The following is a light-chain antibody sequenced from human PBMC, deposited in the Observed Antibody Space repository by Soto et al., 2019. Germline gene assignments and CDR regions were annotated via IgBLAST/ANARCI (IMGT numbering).Light chain of an antibody. V-gene: IGKV3-20*01. CDR1: QSVSSSY. CDR3: QQYGSSLFT. J-gene: IGKJ3*01. CDR2: GAS. Sequence: EIVLTQSPGTLSLSPGERATLSCRASQSVSSSYLAWYQQKPGQAPRLLIYGASSRATGIPDRFSGSGSGTDFTLTISRLEPEDFAVYSCQQYGSSLFTFGPGTKVHIK.